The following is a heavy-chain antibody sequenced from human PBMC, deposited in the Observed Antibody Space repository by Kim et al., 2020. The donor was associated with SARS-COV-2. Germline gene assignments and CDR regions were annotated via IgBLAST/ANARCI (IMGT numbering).Heavy chain of an antibody. D-gene: IGHD5-18*01. V-gene: IGHV4-4*02. CDR1: GGSISSSNW. CDR2: IYHSGST. J-gene: IGHJ6*02. Sequence: SETLSLTCAVSGGSISSSNWWSWVRQPPGKGLEWIGEIYHSGSTNYNPSLKSRVTISVDKSKNQFSLKLSSVTAADTAVYYCARDFLRYTATTYYYYGMDVWGQGTTVTVSS. CDR3: ARDFLRYTATTYYYYGMDV.